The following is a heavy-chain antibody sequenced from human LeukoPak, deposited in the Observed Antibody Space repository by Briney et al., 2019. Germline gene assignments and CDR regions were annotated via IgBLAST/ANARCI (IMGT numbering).Heavy chain of an antibody. D-gene: IGHD3-10*01. CDR3: AKVGPKSYFASGSYSDY. V-gene: IGHV3-23*01. Sequence: GGSLRLSCAASGFPFSSSVMSWVRQAPGKGLEWVSIISVSDSGTHYADSVKGRFSVSRDTSKNTVYLQMNSLKAEDTATYYCAKVGPKSYFASGSYSDYWGQGTLVTVSS. CDR1: GFPFSSSV. CDR2: ISVSDSGT. J-gene: IGHJ4*02.